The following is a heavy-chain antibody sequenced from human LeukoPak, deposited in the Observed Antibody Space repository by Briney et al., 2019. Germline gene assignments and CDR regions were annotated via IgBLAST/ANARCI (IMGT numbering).Heavy chain of an antibody. J-gene: IGHJ4*02. CDR3: AKGHCSSSSCYIDY. CDR2: ISGSGGST. D-gene: IGHD2-2*01. V-gene: IGHV3-23*01. CDR1: ASTFSSYA. Sequence: GGSLRLSCAASASTFSSYAMSWVRQAPGKGLEWVSSISGSGGSTYYADSVKGRFTISRDNSKNTLYLQMNSLRVEDTAVYYCAKGHCSSSSCYIDYWGQGTLVTVSS.